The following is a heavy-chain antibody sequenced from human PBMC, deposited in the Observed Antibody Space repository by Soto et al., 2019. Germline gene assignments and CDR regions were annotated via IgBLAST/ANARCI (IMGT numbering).Heavy chain of an antibody. V-gene: IGHV4-30-4*01. Sequence: QVQLQESGPGLVKPSQTLSLTCTVSGGSISSGDYYWSWIRQPPGKGLEWIGYIYYSGSTYYNPSLKSRVTLSVDTSKNQFSLKLSSVTAADTAVYYCAREGADTAMVGDIWGQGTMVTVSS. CDR1: GGSISSGDYY. CDR3: AREGADTAMVGDI. J-gene: IGHJ3*02. CDR2: IYYSGST. D-gene: IGHD5-18*01.